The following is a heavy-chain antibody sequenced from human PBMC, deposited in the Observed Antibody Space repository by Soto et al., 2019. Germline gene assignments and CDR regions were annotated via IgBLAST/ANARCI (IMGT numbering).Heavy chain of an antibody. D-gene: IGHD1-1*01. CDR1: GFSLISYGMR. V-gene: IGHV2-70*04. CDR2: IDWDDDK. Sequence: SSPTLVNPTQTLTLTCTFSGFSLISYGMRVSWIRQPPGKALEWLSRIDWDDDKFYRASLKSRLTISKDTSKNQVVLTMTNMDPVDTGTYYCERDINPQTTNGMDVWGQGTTVTVSS. J-gene: IGHJ6*02. CDR3: ERDINPQTTNGMDV.